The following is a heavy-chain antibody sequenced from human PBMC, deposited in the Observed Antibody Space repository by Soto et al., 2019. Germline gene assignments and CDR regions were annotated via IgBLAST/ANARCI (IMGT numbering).Heavy chain of an antibody. D-gene: IGHD6-6*01. Sequence: SETLSLTCSVSGGSISSYYCNWIRQPPGKGLEWIGYIYYSGSTNYNPSLKSRVTISVDTSKNQFSLKLSSVTAADTAVYYCARNHGGSSGMDVWGQGTTVTVSS. CDR1: GGSISSYY. CDR2: IYYSGST. J-gene: IGHJ6*02. V-gene: IGHV4-59*01. CDR3: ARNHGGSSGMDV.